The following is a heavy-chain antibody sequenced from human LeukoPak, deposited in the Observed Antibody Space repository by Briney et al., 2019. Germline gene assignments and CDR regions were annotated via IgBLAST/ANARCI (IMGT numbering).Heavy chain of an antibody. J-gene: IGHJ4*02. CDR1: RFTFTTYW. D-gene: IGHD2-15*01. CDR3: ARGRYCNGGNCYLDY. V-gene: IGHV3-7*01. Sequence: GGSLRLSCAASRFTFTTYWMNWVRQAPGKGLEWVANVKQDGSDKYYVDSVKGRFTISRDNAKNSLCLQMYSLRAEDTAVYYCARGRYCNGGNCYLDYWGQGSLVTVSS. CDR2: VKQDGSDK.